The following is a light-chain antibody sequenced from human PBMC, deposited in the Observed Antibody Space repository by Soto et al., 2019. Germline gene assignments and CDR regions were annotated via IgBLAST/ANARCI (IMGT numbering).Light chain of an antibody. CDR1: QGISNY. J-gene: IGKJ1*01. V-gene: IGKV1-27*01. CDR2: AAS. CDR3: QQYYSYPRT. Sequence: DIQMTQSPSSLSASVGDRVTVTCRASQGISNYLAWYQQKPGTVPKLLISAASTLQTGVPSRFSGSGSGTDFTLTISCLQSEDFATYYCQQYYSYPRTFGQGTKVDIK.